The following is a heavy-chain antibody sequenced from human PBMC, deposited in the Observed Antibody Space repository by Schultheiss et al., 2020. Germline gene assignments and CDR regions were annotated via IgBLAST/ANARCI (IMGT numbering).Heavy chain of an antibody. CDR3: ATVRVWAAAGLNWFDP. CDR1: GFTFSSYG. Sequence: GGSLRLSCAASGFTFSSYGMHWVRQAPGKGLEWVAVISYDGSNKYYADSVKGRFTISRDNSKNTLYLQMNSLRAEDTAVYYCATVRVWAAAGLNWFDPWGQGTLGTVSA. D-gene: IGHD6-13*01. CDR2: ISYDGSNK. V-gene: IGHV3-30*03. J-gene: IGHJ5*02.